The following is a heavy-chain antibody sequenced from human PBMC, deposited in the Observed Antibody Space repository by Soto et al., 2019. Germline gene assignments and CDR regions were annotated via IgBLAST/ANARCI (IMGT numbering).Heavy chain of an antibody. J-gene: IGHJ5*02. D-gene: IGHD3-3*01. V-gene: IGHV2-5*02. CDR2: IYWDGDK. CDR3: AHRATMTIFGLIIDNGIWFDP. CDR1: GFSLSTSGAA. Sequence: QINLIESGPTLVKPTQTLTLTCTFSGFSLSTSGAAVGWVRQPPGRALEWLALIYWDGDKRYNPSLGNRLTITQDTSTNQVVLTLTNVDPADTATYYCAHRATMTIFGLIIDNGIWFDPWGQGTRVIVSS.